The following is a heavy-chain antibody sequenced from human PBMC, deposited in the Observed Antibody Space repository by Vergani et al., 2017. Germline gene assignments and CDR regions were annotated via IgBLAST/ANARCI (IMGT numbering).Heavy chain of an antibody. V-gene: IGHV4-59*08. J-gene: IGHJ4*02. CDR1: GGSISSYY. CDR2: IYYSGST. D-gene: IGHD5-18*01. Sequence: QVQLQESGPGLVKPSETLSLTCTVSGGSISSYYWSWIRQPPGKGLEWIGYIYYSGSTNYNPSLKSRVTISVDTSKNQFSLKLSSVTAADTAVYYCASEGGGYSYGFDYWGQGTLVTVSS. CDR3: ASEGGGYSYGFDY.